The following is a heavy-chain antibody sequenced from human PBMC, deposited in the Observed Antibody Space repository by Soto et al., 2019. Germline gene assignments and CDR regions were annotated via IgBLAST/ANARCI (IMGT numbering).Heavy chain of an antibody. V-gene: IGHV3-74*01. CDR1: GFTFSSYW. D-gene: IGHD3-10*01. CDR2: INSDGSST. Sequence: EVQLVESGGGLVQPGGSLRLSCAASGFTFSSYWMHWVRQAPGKGLVWVSRINSDGSSTSYADSVKGRFTISRDNAKNTLYLQMNMLRAEHTDVYYCARVGAYGSGSYFHWGQGTLVTVSS. CDR3: ARVGAYGSGSYFH. J-gene: IGHJ4*02.